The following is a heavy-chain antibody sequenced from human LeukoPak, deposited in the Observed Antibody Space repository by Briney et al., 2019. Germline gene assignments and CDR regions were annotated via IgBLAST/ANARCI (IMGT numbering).Heavy chain of an antibody. Sequence: GGSLRLSCAASGFTFSSYSMNRVRQAPGKGLEWVSYISSSSSTIYYADSVKGRFTISRDNAKNSLYLQMNSLRAEDTAVYYCARNYYGSGSYYSQWGQGTLVTVSS. CDR1: GFTFSSYS. D-gene: IGHD3-10*01. V-gene: IGHV3-48*01. J-gene: IGHJ4*02. CDR2: ISSSSSTI. CDR3: ARNYYGSGSYYSQ.